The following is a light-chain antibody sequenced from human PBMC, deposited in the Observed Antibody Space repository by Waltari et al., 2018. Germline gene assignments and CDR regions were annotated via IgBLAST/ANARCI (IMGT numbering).Light chain of an antibody. CDR3: SAWDDSLNGHVI. CDR1: WSNIGTNV. CDR2: SNN. Sequence: QSLLTQPPSASGTPGQTVTISCSGRWSNIGTNVVSWYQQLPGTAPKLLIHSNNQRPAGVPDRFSCSKSGTSASLAISGLQSADEADYYCSAWDDSLNGHVIFGGGTKLTVL. V-gene: IGLV1-44*01. J-gene: IGLJ2*01.